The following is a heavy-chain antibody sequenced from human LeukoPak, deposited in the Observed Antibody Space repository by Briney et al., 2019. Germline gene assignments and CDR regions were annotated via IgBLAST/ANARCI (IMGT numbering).Heavy chain of an antibody. CDR2: INPSGSST. CDR3: AREGFYGRELFPAFDY. D-gene: IGHD3-10*01. CDR1: GDTSTNYY. V-gene: IGHV1-46*01. Sequence: GASVKVSCKASGDTSTNYYIHWVRQAPGQGLEWMGIINPSGSSTSYAQKFQGRVTMTRDTSTSTVNMELSNLRSEDTAVYYCAREGFYGRELFPAFDYWGQGTLVTVSS. J-gene: IGHJ4*02.